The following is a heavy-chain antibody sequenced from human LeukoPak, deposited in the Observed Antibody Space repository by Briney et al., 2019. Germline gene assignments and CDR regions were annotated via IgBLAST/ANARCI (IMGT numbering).Heavy chain of an antibody. V-gene: IGHV4-61*02. CDR1: GGSISSGSYY. CDR2: IYTSGST. CDR3: ARDDLSCYCDY. Sequence: SQTLSLTCTVSGGSISSGSYYWSWIRQPAGQGLEWIGRIYTSGSTNYNPSLKSRVTISVDTSKNQFSLKLSSVTAADTAVYYCARDDLSCYCDYCGQGTLVTVSS. J-gene: IGHJ4*02. D-gene: IGHD2-15*01.